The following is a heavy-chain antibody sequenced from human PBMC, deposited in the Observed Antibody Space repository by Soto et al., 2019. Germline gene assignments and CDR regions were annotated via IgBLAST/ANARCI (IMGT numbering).Heavy chain of an antibody. Sequence: PSETLSLTCAVSGGSISSGGYSWSWIRQPPGKGLEWIGYIYHSGSTYYNPSLKSRVTISVDRSKNQFSLKLSSVTAADTAVYYCARAGQGYYGEKTARFDYWGQGTLVTVSS. CDR2: IYHSGST. D-gene: IGHD4-17*01. CDR3: ARAGQGYYGEKTARFDY. CDR1: GGSISSGGYS. J-gene: IGHJ4*02. V-gene: IGHV4-30-2*01.